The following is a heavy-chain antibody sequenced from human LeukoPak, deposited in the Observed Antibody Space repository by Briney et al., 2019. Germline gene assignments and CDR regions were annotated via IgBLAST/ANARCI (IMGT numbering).Heavy chain of an antibody. CDR2: IYYSGST. CDR3: AREGYSSTSSMDY. CDR1: GGSISSSSYY. J-gene: IGHJ4*02. V-gene: IGHV4-39*07. Sequence: SETLSLTCTVSGGSISSSSYYWGWIRQPPGKGLEWIGSIYYSGSTYYNPSLQSRVTISVDTSKNQFSLKLSSVTAAETAVYYCAREGYSSTSSMDYWGQGTLVTVSS. D-gene: IGHD6-13*01.